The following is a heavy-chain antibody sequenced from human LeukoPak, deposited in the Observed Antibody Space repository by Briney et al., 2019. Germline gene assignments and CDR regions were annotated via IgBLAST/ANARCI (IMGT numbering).Heavy chain of an antibody. Sequence: SVKVSCMASGGTFSSYAISWVRLAPGQGLEWMGRIIPISNTANYAQKFQGRVTITADESTSTAYMELSSLRFEDTAVYYCARWAGYSSGWYWGPFDYWGQGTLLTVSS. CDR1: GGTFSSYA. J-gene: IGHJ4*02. CDR3: ARWAGYSSGWYWGPFDY. V-gene: IGHV1-69*01. D-gene: IGHD6-19*01. CDR2: IIPISNTA.